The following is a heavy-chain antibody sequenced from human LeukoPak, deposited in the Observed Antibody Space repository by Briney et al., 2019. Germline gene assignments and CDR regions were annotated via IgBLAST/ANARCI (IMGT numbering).Heavy chain of an antibody. CDR3: VKGGHYSFFDY. Sequence: GGSLRLSCTASGLIFRNYAMTWVRQAPRKGLEWVSTISGDGTETFYADSVKGRFTISRDNSKNTHYLQMSSLRAEDTGIYYCVKGGHYSFFDYWGQGTLVTVSS. V-gene: IGHV3-23*01. J-gene: IGHJ4*02. D-gene: IGHD4-11*01. CDR1: GLIFRNYA. CDR2: ISGDGTET.